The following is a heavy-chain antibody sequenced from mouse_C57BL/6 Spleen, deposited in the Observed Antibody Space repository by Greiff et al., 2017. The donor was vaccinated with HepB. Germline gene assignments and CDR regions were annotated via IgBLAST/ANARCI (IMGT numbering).Heavy chain of an antibody. D-gene: IGHD1-1*01. V-gene: IGHV1-55*01. J-gene: IGHJ4*01. CDR1: GYTFTSYW. CDR3: ARERPYYCSSMDY. Sequence: VQLQQPGAELVKPGASVKMSCKASGYTFTSYWITWVKQRPGQGLEWIGDIYPGSGSTNYNEKFKSKATLTVDTSSSTAYMQLSSLTSEDSAVYYCARERPYYCSSMDYWGQGTSVTVSS. CDR2: IYPGSGST.